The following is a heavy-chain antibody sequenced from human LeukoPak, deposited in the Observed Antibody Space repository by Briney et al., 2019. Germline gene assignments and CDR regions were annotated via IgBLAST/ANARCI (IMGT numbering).Heavy chain of an antibody. Sequence: PGGSLRLSSAASGFTFSSYPMYWARQAPGKGLVWVSRINSDGSSTSHADSVKGRFTISRDNAKNTLYLQMNTLRAEDTAVYYCAREGGYSHAFDYWGQGTLVTVSS. CDR2: INSDGSST. J-gene: IGHJ4*02. CDR3: AREGGYSHAFDY. D-gene: IGHD3-22*01. V-gene: IGHV3-74*01. CDR1: GFTFSSYP.